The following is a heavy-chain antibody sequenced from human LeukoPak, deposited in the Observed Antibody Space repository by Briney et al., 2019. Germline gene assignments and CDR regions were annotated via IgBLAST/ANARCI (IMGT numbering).Heavy chain of an antibody. CDR1: GGSISSSNW. CDR2: ISNSGST. J-gene: IGHJ6*04. CDR3: ARGLVAVTNYNYYYCYGMDV. V-gene: IGHV4-4*02. Sequence: SETLSLTCAVSGGSISSSNWRSWVRPPPGKGLEWSGEISNSGSTNNTPSLKRRVTISVDKSKNQFSLKLSSVTAADTAVYYCARGLVAVTNYNYYYCYGMDVWGKGTTVTVSS. D-gene: IGHD2-15*01.